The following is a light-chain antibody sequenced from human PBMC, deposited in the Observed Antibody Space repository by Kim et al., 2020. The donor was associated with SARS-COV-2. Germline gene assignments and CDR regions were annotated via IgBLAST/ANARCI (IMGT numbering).Light chain of an antibody. CDR3: QQRSNWPT. V-gene: IGKV3-11*01. Sequence: SLAPGERAPLSCRASRSVSSYLAWYQQKPGQAPRLLIYDASNRATGIPARFSGSGSGTDFTLTISSLEPEDFAVYYCQQRSNWPTFGGGTKVDIK. J-gene: IGKJ4*01. CDR2: DAS. CDR1: RSVSSY.